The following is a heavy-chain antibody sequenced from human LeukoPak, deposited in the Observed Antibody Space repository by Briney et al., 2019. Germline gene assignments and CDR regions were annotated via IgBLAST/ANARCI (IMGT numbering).Heavy chain of an antibody. V-gene: IGHV4-59*01. CDR1: NDSLGTSY. Sequence: SETLSLTCTVSNDSLGTSYWSWLRQPPGKRLERIGNVFYSGYANYNPSLKSRVTISIDTSKNQFSLSLTSVSAADTAVYYCAKEADRADAFDIWGQGTMVTVSS. CDR3: AKEADRADAFDI. CDR2: VFYSGYA. D-gene: IGHD3-10*01. J-gene: IGHJ3*02.